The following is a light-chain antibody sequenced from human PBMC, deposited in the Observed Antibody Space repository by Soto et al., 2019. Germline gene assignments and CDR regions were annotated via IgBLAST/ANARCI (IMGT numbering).Light chain of an antibody. CDR3: HQDFNLPWT. Sequence: DIQMTQSPSTLSGSVGDRVTITFGASQTISSWLSWYQQKPGKAPKLLIYKASTLKSGVPSRFSGSGSGTEFTLTISSLQPEDFAVYFCHQDFNLPWTFGQGTKVDIK. J-gene: IGKJ1*01. CDR1: QTISSW. CDR2: KAS. V-gene: IGKV1-5*03.